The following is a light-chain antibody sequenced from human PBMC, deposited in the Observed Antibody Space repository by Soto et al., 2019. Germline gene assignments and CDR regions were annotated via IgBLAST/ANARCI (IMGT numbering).Light chain of an antibody. CDR2: DAS. CDR3: QQRSNWPS. CDR1: QSVSSY. J-gene: IGKJ3*01. V-gene: IGKV3-11*01. Sequence: EIVLTQSPGTLSLSPGERATLSFRASQSVSSYLAWYQQKPGQAPRLLIYDASNRATGIPARFSGSGSGTDFTLTISSLEPEDFAVYYCQQRSNWPSFGPGTKVDIK.